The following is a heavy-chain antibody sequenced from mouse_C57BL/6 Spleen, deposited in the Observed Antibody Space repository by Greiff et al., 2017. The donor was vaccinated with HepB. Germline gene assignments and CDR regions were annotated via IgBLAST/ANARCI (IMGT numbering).Heavy chain of an antibody. CDR1: GFNIKDDY. Sequence: VHVKQSGAELVRPGASVKLSCTASGFNIKDDYMHWVKQRPEQGLEWIGWIDPENGDTEYASKFQGKATITADTSSNTAYLQLSSLTSEDTAVYYCRYYGSDFDHWGQGTTLTVSS. CDR3: RYYGSDFDH. V-gene: IGHV14-4*01. J-gene: IGHJ2*01. CDR2: IDPENGDT. D-gene: IGHD1-1*01.